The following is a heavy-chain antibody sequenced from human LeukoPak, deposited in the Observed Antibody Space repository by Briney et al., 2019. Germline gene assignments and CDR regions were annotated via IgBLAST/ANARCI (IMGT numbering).Heavy chain of an antibody. J-gene: IGHJ4*02. CDR3: ARDLGWRDSSGSSDY. CDR2: IIPILGIA. D-gene: IGHD3-22*01. CDR1: GGTFSSYA. Sequence: SVKVSCKASGGTFSSYAISWVRQAPGQGLEWMGRIIPILGIANYAQKLQGRVTMTTDTSTSTAYMELRSLRSDDTAVYYCARDLGWRDSSGSSDYWGQGTLVTVSS. V-gene: IGHV1-69*04.